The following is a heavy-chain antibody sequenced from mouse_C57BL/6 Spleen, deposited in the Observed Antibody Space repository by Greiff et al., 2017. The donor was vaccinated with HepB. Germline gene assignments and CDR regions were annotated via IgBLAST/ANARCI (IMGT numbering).Heavy chain of an antibody. CDR2: IYPGDGDT. CDR3: ARERYGNYED. J-gene: IGHJ2*01. V-gene: IGHV1-82*01. D-gene: IGHD2-10*02. CDR1: GYAFSSSW. Sequence: QVQLQQSGPELVKPGASVKISCKASGYAFSSSWMNWVKQRPGKGLEWIGRIYPGDGDTNYNGKFKGKATLTADKSSSTAYMQLSSLTSEDSAVYFCARERYGNYEDWGQGTTLTVSS.